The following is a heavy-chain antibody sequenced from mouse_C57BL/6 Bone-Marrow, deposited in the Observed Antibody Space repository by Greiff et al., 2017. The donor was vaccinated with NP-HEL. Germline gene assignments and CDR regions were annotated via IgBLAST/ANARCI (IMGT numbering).Heavy chain of an antibody. V-gene: IGHV1-39*01. CDR2: ITPNYGTT. D-gene: IGHD1-1*01. J-gene: IGHJ4*01. CDR3: ASGYGSIFYYAMDY. CDR1: GYSFTDYN. Sequence: VQLQQSGPELVKPGASVTLSCKASGYSFTDYNMNWVKQSHGKSLEWIGVITPNYGTTSYNQKFTGKATLTVDQSSSTAYMQLNSLTSEDSADYYCASGYGSIFYYAMDYWGKGTSVTVPS.